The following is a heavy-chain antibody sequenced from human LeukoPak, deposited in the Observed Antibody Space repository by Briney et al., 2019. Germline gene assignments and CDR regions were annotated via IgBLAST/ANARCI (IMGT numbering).Heavy chain of an antibody. V-gene: IGHV3-23*01. CDR3: AKDRNDWKQGIDY. Sequence: GGSLRLSCPASGFIFSDHAMNWVRQAPGKGLEWVSIISARDGRTYYADSVKGRFTNSRDNSKNTLYLQMNSLRVEDTAVYYCAKDRNDWKQGIDYWGQGTLVTVST. CDR1: GFIFSDHA. J-gene: IGHJ4*02. D-gene: IGHD1-1*01. CDR2: ISARDGRT.